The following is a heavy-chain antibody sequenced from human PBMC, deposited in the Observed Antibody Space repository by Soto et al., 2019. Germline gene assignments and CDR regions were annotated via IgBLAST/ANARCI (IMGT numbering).Heavy chain of an antibody. CDR3: ARLGAQEIDP. V-gene: IGHV4-61*01. CDR1: GGSVSSGNYY. Sequence: SETLSLTCTVSGGSVSSGNYYWSWIRQPPGKGLEWIGYFYYTGSTNYNPSLKSRVTISIDASKNQFSLRLSSVTAADTAVYYCARLGAQEIDPWGQGTLXTV. D-gene: IGHD3-16*01. CDR2: FYYTGST. J-gene: IGHJ5*02.